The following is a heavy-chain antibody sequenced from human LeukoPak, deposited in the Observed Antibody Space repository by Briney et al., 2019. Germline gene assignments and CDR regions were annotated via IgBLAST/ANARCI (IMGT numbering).Heavy chain of an antibody. CDR1: GGSISSSSYY. Sequence: SETLSLTCTVSGGSISSSSYYWGWIRQPPGKGLEWIGNIYYSGSTYYNPSLKSRVTISVDTSKNQFSLKLSSVTAADTAVYYCASGGYDFWSGYFPHDAFDIWGQGTMVTVSS. V-gene: IGHV4-39*01. D-gene: IGHD3-3*01. CDR3: ASGGYDFWSGYFPHDAFDI. J-gene: IGHJ3*02. CDR2: IYYSGST.